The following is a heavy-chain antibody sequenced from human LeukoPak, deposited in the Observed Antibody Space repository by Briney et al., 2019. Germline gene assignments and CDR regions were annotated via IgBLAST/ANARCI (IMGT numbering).Heavy chain of an antibody. CDR3: AKEASGGYSD. CDR2: ISWNSGSI. D-gene: IGHD3-10*01. CDR1: GFTFDDYA. Sequence: GRSLRLSCAASGFTFDDYAMHWVRQAPGKGLEWVSGISWNSGSIGYADSVKGRFTISRDNAKNSLYLQMNSLRAEDTALYYCAKEASGGYSDWGQGTLVTVSS. J-gene: IGHJ4*02. V-gene: IGHV3-9*01.